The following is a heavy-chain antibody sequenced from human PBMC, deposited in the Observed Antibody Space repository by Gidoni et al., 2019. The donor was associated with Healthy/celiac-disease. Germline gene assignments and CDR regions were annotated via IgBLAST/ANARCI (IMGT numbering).Heavy chain of an antibody. D-gene: IGHD3-10*01. V-gene: IGHV3-30*01. Sequence: WVRQAPGKGLEWVAVISYDGSNKYYADSVKGRFTISRDNSKNTLYLQMNSLRAEDTAVYYCARPPPYYYGSGSYGEGGYFDYWGQGTLVTVSS. CDR3: ARPPPYYYGSGSYGEGGYFDY. CDR2: ISYDGSNK. J-gene: IGHJ4*02.